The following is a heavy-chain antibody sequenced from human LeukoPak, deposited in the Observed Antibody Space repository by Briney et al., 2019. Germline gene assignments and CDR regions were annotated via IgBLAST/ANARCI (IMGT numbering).Heavy chain of an antibody. CDR2: ISAYNGNT. CDR1: GYTFTSYG. V-gene: IGHV1-18*01. CDR3: ARVIAVAGKNGNWFDP. J-gene: IGHJ5*02. D-gene: IGHD6-19*01. Sequence: ASVKVSCKASGYTFTSYGISWVRQAPGQGLEWVGWISAYNGNTNYAQKLQGRVTMTTDTSTSTAYMELRSLRSDDTAVYYCARVIAVAGKNGNWFDPWGQGTLVTVSS.